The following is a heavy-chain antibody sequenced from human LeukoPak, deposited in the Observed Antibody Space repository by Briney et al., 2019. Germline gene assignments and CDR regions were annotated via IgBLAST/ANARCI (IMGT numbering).Heavy chain of an antibody. J-gene: IGHJ3*02. V-gene: IGHV3-48*04. CDR1: GFTFSSYS. CDR2: ISSSGSTI. CDR3: ARPYSSSWYLQAFDI. D-gene: IGHD6-13*01. Sequence: GGSLRLSCAASGFTFSSYSMNWVRQAPGKGLEWVSYISSSGSTIYYADSVKGRFTISRDNAKNSLYLQMNSLRAEDTAVYYCARPYSSSWYLQAFDIWGQGTMVTVSS.